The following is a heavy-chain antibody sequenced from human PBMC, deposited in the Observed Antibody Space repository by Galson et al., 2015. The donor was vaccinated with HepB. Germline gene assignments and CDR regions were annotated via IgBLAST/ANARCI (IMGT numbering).Heavy chain of an antibody. V-gene: IGHV4-34*01. CDR2: INHSGST. Sequence: ETLSLTCAVYGGSFSGYYWSWIRQPPGKGLEWIGEINHSGSTNYNPSLKSRVTISVDTSKNQFSLKLSSVTAADTAVHYCARFSRLWFGELAWFDPWGQGTLVTVSS. D-gene: IGHD3-10*01. CDR1: GGSFSGYY. J-gene: IGHJ5*02. CDR3: ARFSRLWFGELAWFDP.